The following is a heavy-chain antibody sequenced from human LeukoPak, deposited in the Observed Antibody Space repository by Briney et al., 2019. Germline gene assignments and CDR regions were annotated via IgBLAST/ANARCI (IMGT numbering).Heavy chain of an antibody. CDR3: ARWAATTGLIDY. CDR2: IYASGST. V-gene: IGHV4-4*07. D-gene: IGHD1-1*01. Sequence: SETLSLTCTVSGGSISSYYWSWIRQPAGKGLESIGRIYASGSTNYNPSLKSRSTMSVDTSKNQFSLKLSSVTAADTAVYYCARWAATTGLIDYWGQGTLVTVSS. CDR1: GGSISSYY. J-gene: IGHJ4*02.